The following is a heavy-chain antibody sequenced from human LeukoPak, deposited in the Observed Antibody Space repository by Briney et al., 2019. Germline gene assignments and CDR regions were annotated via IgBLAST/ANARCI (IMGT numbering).Heavy chain of an antibody. D-gene: IGHD5-12*01. CDR1: GFTLGDYA. Sequence: GGSLRLSCTASGFTLGDYAMSWFRQAPGKGLEWVGFIRSKAYGGTTEYAASVKGRFTISRDDSKSIAYLQMNSLKTEDTAVYYCTSAIVDIVATSDFDYWGQGTLVTVSS. CDR2: IRSKAYGGTT. CDR3: TSAIVDIVATSDFDY. V-gene: IGHV3-49*03. J-gene: IGHJ4*02.